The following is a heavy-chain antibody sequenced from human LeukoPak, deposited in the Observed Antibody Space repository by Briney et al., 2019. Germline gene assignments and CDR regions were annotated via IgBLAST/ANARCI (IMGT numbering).Heavy chain of an antibody. CDR3: AKDRGLLWFGPTL. J-gene: IGHJ4*02. CDR2: ISGSGGST. Sequence: PGGCLRLSCAASGFTFSSYAMSWVRQAPGKGLEWVSAISGSGGSTYYADSVKGRFTISRDNSKNTLYLQMNSLRAEDTAVYYCAKDRGLLWFGPTLWGQGTLVTVSS. CDR1: GFTFSSYA. D-gene: IGHD3-10*01. V-gene: IGHV3-23*01.